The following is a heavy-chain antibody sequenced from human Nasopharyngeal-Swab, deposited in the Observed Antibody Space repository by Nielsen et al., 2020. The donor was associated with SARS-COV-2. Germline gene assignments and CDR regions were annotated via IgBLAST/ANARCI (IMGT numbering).Heavy chain of an antibody. J-gene: IGHJ6*03. D-gene: IGHD4-17*01. CDR3: ARARGAYGDYYYYYYTDV. Sequence: WIRQSPSRGLEWLGRTYYRSKWYNDYAVSVKSRITINPDTSKNQFSLHLNSVTPEDTAVYYCARARGAYGDYYYYYYTDVWGKGTTVNRLL. V-gene: IGHV6-1*01. CDR2: TYYRSKWYN.